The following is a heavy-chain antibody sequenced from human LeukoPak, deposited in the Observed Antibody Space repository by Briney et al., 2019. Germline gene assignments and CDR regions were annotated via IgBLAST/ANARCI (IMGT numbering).Heavy chain of an antibody. Sequence: VGSLRLSCAASGFTFSSYSMNWVRQAPGKGLEWVSSFSSSSGYINYAHSVRGRFTISVDTAKNSLSLQMNSVRAADTAVYYCAREPTTVTTRRYFDYWGQGTLVTVSS. CDR3: AREPTTVTTRRYFDY. CDR1: GFTFSSYS. V-gene: IGHV3-21*01. CDR2: FSSSSGYI. J-gene: IGHJ4*02. D-gene: IGHD4-17*01.